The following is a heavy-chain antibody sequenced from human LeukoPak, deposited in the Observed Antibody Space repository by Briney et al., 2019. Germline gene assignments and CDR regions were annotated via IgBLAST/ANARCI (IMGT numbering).Heavy chain of an antibody. V-gene: IGHV1-69*05. D-gene: IGHD3-22*01. CDR2: IIPIFGTA. Sequence: ASVKVSCKASGGTFSSYAISWVRQAPGQGLEWMGGIIPIFGTANYAQKFQGRVTITTDESTSTAYMELSSLRSEDTAVYYCARDNNVPYDSSGYYFYWGQGTLVTVSS. CDR1: GGTFSSYA. CDR3: ARDNNVPYDSSGYYFY. J-gene: IGHJ4*02.